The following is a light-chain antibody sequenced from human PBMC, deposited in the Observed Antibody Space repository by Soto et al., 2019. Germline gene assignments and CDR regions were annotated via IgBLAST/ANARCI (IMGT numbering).Light chain of an antibody. V-gene: IGLV2-8*01. CDR2: EVS. CDR1: SSDVGGYNY. J-gene: IGLJ2*01. CDR3: SSYAGSDKFVV. Sequence: QSVLTQPPSASGSPGQSVTISCTGSSSDVGGYNYVSWYQQHPGKAPKVIISEVSKRPSGVPDRFSGSKSGITASLTVSGLQAEDEADYYCSSYAGSDKFVVFGGGTKLTVL.